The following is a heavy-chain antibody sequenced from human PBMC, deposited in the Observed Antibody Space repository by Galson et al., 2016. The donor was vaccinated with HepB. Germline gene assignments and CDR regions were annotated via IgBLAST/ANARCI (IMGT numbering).Heavy chain of an antibody. V-gene: IGHV4-39*01. CDR2: IYYSGST. D-gene: IGHD3-3*01. J-gene: IGHJ4*02. CDR1: GGSISSSSYY. CDR3: ARRSYYDFWSGFWFDY. Sequence: ETLSLTYTVSGGSISSSSYYWGWIRQPPGKGLEWIGSIYYSGSTYYNSSLKSRVTISVDTSKNQFSLKLSSVTAADTAVYYCARRSYYDFWSGFWFDYWGQGTLVTVSS.